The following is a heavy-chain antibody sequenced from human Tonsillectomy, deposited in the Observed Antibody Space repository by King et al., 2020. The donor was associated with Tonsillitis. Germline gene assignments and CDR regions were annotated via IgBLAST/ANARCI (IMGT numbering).Heavy chain of an antibody. CDR1: GGSISSYY. V-gene: IGHV4-59*01. CDR2: IYYSGST. J-gene: IGHJ2*01. Sequence: HVQLQESGPGLVKPSETLSLTCTVSGGSISSYYWSWIRQPPGKGLEWIGYIYYSGSTDYNPSLKSRVTISVDTSKNQFSLKLSSVTAADTAVYYCARGAWYFDLWGRGTLVTVSS. CDR3: ARGAWYFDL.